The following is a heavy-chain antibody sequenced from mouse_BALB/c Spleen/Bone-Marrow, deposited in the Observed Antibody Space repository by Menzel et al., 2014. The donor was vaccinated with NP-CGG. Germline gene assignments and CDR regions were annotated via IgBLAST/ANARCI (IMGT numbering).Heavy chain of an antibody. Sequence: VQRVESGAELVKPGASVKLSCKASGYTFTSYYMYWVKQRPGQGLEWIGGINPSNGGTNFNEKFKSKATLTVDKSSSTAYMQLSSLTSEDSAVYYCTRGDDYDEEFAYWGQGTLVTVSA. CDR3: TRGDDYDEEFAY. J-gene: IGHJ3*01. CDR1: GYTFTSYY. CDR2: INPSNGGT. V-gene: IGHV1S81*02. D-gene: IGHD2-4*01.